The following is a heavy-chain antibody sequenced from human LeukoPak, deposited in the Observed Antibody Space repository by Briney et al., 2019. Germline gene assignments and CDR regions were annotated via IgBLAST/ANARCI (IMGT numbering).Heavy chain of an antibody. CDR1: GFTFSNYA. CDR2: VTGSGIST. Sequence: GGSLRLSCAASGFTFSNYAMTWVRQTPGKGLEWVSIVTGSGISTYYVDSVKGRFTISRDNSKNTLYLQMSSLRAEDTAVYYCAKDQVGWEPYFFDYWGQGTLVTVSS. D-gene: IGHD1-26*01. J-gene: IGHJ4*02. CDR3: AKDQVGWEPYFFDY. V-gene: IGHV3-23*01.